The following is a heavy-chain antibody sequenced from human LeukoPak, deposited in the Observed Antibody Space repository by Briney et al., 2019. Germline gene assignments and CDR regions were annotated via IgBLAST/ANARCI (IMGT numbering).Heavy chain of an antibody. CDR1: GDSVSSNSAA. D-gene: IGHD3-22*01. J-gene: IGHJ6*02. CDR2: TYYRSKWYN. Sequence: SQTLSLTCAISGDSVSSNSAAWNWIRQSPSRGLEWLGRTYYRSKWYNDYAVSVKSRITINPDTSKNQFSLQLNSVTPEDTAVYYCARDAADSSGYYYHYYYYGMDVWDQGTTVTVSS. V-gene: IGHV6-1*01. CDR3: ARDAADSSGYYYHYYYYGMDV.